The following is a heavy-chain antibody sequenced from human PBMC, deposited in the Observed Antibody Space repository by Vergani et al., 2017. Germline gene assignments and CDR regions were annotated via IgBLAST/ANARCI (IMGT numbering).Heavy chain of an antibody. Sequence: QLQLQESGSGLVKPSQTLSLTCSVSCGSISSGCYSWSWIRQPPGKGLEWIGYIYHSGSTYYHPSLKSRVPISLDRSKNQYSLKLSSVTAAATAMYYCARAGGRPVGVDPWGQGTLVAVSS. V-gene: IGHV4-30-2*01. CDR3: ARAGGRPVGVDP. J-gene: IGHJ5*02. D-gene: IGHD3-10*01. CDR1: CGSISSGCYS. CDR2: IYHSGST.